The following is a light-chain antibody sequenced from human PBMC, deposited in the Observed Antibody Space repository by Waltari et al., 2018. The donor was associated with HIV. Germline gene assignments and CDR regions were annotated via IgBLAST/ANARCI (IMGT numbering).Light chain of an antibody. J-gene: IGLJ3*02. CDR1: RGLNGGTYT. CDR3: MIWYSSAGV. Sequence: QAVLTQPSSLSASPGASASLTCTLRRGLNGGTYTKNWYQQQPGSPPQYLLRYKSDSDKQQGSGVPSRFSGSKDASANAGILLISGLQSEDEADYYCMIWYSSAGVFGGGTKLTVL. CDR2: YKSDSDK. V-gene: IGLV5-45*02.